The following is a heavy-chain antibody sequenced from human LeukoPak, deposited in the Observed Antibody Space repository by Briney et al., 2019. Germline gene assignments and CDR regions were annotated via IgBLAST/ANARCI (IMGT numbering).Heavy chain of an antibody. Sequence: GGSLRLSCAASGFTFNNYAISWVRQAPGKGLEWVSAISGSGGSTYYADSVKGRFTISRDNSKNTLYLQMNSLRAEDTAVYYCAKDGFWFGESSYNYFDYWGQGTLVTVSS. CDR1: GFTFNNYA. CDR2: ISGSGGST. D-gene: IGHD3-10*01. J-gene: IGHJ4*02. CDR3: AKDGFWFGESSYNYFDY. V-gene: IGHV3-23*01.